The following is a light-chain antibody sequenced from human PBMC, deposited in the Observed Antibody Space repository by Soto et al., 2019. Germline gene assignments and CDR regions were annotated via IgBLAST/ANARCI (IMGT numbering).Light chain of an antibody. CDR2: GAS. CDR1: QSVSSSY. J-gene: IGKJ1*01. CDR3: QQYGSSPWT. Sequence: EILLTQSPGTLSLSPGERATLSCRASQSVSSSYLAWYQQKPGQAPSLLIYGASSRATGIPDRFSGSGSGTDFTLTISRLEPEDFAVYYCQQYGSSPWTFGQGTKVDIK. V-gene: IGKV3-20*01.